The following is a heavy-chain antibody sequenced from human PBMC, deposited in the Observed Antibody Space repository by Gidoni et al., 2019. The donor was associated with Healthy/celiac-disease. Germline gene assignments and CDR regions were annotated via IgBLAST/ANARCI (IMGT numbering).Heavy chain of an antibody. Sequence: EVQLLESGGGLVQPGGSLRLSCAASGFTFSSYAMSWVRQAPGKGLEWVSAISGSGGSTYYADSVKGRFTISRDNAKNTLYLQMNGLRAEDTAVYYCATGWTVTHGMDVWGQGTTVTVSS. V-gene: IGHV3-23*01. CDR3: ATGWTVTHGMDV. CDR1: GFTFSSYA. J-gene: IGHJ6*02. CDR2: ISGSGGST. D-gene: IGHD4-17*01.